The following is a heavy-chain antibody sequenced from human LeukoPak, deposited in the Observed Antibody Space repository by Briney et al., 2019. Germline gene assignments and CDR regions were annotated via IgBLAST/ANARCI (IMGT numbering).Heavy chain of an antibody. V-gene: IGHV4-39*01. D-gene: IGHD1-26*01. Sequence: SETLSLTCTVSGGSISSSSYYWGWIRQPPGKGLEWIGGIYYSGSTYYNPSLKSRVTISVDTSKSQFSLKLSSVTAADTAVYYCARQTLEYSGSYPTYFDYWGQGTLVTVSS. CDR2: IYYSGST. CDR3: ARQTLEYSGSYPTYFDY. CDR1: GGSISSSSYY. J-gene: IGHJ4*02.